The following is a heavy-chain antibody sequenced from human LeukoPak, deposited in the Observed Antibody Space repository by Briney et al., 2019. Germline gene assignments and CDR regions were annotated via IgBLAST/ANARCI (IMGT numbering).Heavy chain of an antibody. CDR1: GFTFSKFG. D-gene: IGHD2-8*01. V-gene: IGHV3-21*01. Sequence: GGSLRLSCAASGFTFSKFGMNWVRQAPGKGLEWVSSISSSSSYMYYTDSVKGRFTISRDNAKNSLHLQMNSLRAEDTAVYYCASRYCVNGVCYHMDVWGKGTTVTVSS. CDR2: ISSSSSYM. CDR3: ASRYCVNGVCYHMDV. J-gene: IGHJ6*03.